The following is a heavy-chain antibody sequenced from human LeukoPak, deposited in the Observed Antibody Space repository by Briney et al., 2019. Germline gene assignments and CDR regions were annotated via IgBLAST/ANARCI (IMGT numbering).Heavy chain of an antibody. D-gene: IGHD6-13*01. CDR2: IYYSGST. CDR1: GGSISSYY. V-gene: IGHV4-59*01. CDR3: ARGVGHSGWYLN. Sequence: SETLSLTCTVSGGSISSYYWSWIRQPPGKGLEWIGYIYYSGSTNYNPSLKSRVTISVDTSKNQFSLRLSSVTAADTAVYYCARGVGHSGWYLNWGQGTLVTVSS. J-gene: IGHJ4*02.